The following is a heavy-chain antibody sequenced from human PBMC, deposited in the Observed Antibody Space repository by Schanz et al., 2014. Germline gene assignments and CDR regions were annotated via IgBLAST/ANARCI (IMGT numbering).Heavy chain of an antibody. Sequence: QVQLQQWGAGLLKPSETLSLTCAVYGGSFSGYYWSWIRQPPGKGLEWIAEINHGGSTNYNPSLKSRVTIPVDASKSQFSRRWRSVTAADTAVYYCARAARRSRVVPLCFDYWGQGTLVTVSS. J-gene: IGHJ4*02. CDR3: ARAARRSRVVPLCFDY. V-gene: IGHV4-34*01. CDR2: INHGGST. CDR1: GGSFSGYY. D-gene: IGHD2-2*01.